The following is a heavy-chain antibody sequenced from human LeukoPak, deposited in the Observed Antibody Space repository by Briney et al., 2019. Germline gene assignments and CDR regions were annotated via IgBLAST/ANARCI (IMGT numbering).Heavy chain of an antibody. V-gene: IGHV3-15*07. CDR3: TTTVMVVTATPYY. CDR2: IKSKTDGGTT. Sequence: GGSLRLSCAASGFTFSNAWMNWVRQAPGKGLEWVGRIKSKTDGGTTDYAAPVKGRFTISRDDSKNTLYLQMNSLKTEDTAVYYCTTTVMVVTATPYYWGQGTLVTVSS. CDR1: GFTFSNAW. D-gene: IGHD2-21*02. J-gene: IGHJ4*02.